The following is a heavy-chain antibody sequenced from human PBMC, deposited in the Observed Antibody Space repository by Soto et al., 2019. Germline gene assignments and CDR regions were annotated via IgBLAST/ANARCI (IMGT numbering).Heavy chain of an antibody. J-gene: IGHJ4*02. CDR2: ISYDGSNK. V-gene: IGHV3-30*18. CDR1: GFTFSRYG. Sequence: QVQLVESGGGVVQPGRSLRLSCAASGFTFSRYGMHWVRQAPGKGLEWVAIISYDGSNKYYADSVKGRFTISRDNSKNTLYLQMNSLRAEDTAVYYCAKDRGIPGYTYGFMPVLDYWGQGTLLTVSS. D-gene: IGHD5-18*01. CDR3: AKDRGIPGYTYGFMPVLDY.